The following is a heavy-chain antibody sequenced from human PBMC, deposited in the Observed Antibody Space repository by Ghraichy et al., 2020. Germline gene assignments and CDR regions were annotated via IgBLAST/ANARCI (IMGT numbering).Heavy chain of an antibody. CDR3: ARWEYNWNDGRLYYYYGMDV. CDR2: IIPIFGTA. J-gene: IGHJ6*02. D-gene: IGHD1-1*01. Sequence: SVKVSCKASGGTFSSYAISWVRQAPGQGLEWMGGIIPIFGTANYAQKFQGRVTITADESTSTAYMYLSSLRSEDTAVYYCARWEYNWNDGRLYYYYGMDVWGQGTTVTVSS. CDR1: GGTFSSYA. V-gene: IGHV1-69*13.